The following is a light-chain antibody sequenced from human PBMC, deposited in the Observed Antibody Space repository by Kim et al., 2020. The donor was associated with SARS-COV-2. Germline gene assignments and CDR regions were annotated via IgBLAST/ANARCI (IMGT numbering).Light chain of an antibody. CDR1: NLANKY. CDR3: QAWDSNIVV. V-gene: IGLV3-1*01. Sequence: GAPGQTATITCSGDNLANKYDCWYHQKAGQSPVLGMHQDARRPAGIPERFSGSNSGTTATLTISGTQPLDEGDYYCQAWDSNIVVCGGGTQLTVL. CDR2: QDA. J-gene: IGLJ2*01.